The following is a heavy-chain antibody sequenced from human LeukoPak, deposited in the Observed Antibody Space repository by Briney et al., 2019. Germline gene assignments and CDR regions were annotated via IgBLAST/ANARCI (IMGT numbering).Heavy chain of an antibody. V-gene: IGHV3-74*01. D-gene: IGHD4-17*01. CDR3: AKVGYGDLDH. CDR2: ITNDGSST. Sequence: GGSLRLSCAASGLTFSSHWMHWVRQAPGKGLVWVSRITNDGSSTTYADSVKGRFTISRDNPENTVYLQMSSLRVDDTATYFCAKVGYGDLDHWGQGVLVPVSS. J-gene: IGHJ4*02. CDR1: GLTFSSHW.